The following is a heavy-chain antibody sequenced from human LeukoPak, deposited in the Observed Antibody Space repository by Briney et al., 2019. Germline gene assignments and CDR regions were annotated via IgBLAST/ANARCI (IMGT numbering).Heavy chain of an antibody. J-gene: IGHJ6*04. CDR3: ARDSRRNDIVVVPAAMEGTYYYYGMDV. Sequence: PSETLSLTCAVYGGSFSGYYRSWIRQPPGKGLEWIGEINHSGSTNYNPSLKSRVTISVDTSKNQFSLKLSSVTAADTPVYYCARDSRRNDIVVVPAAMEGTYYYYGMDVWGKGTTVTVSS. V-gene: IGHV4-34*01. CDR1: GGSFSGYY. D-gene: IGHD2-2*01. CDR2: INHSGST.